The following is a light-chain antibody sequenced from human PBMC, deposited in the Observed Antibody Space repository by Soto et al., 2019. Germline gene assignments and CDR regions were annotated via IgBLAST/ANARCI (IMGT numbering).Light chain of an antibody. CDR3: QQANSFPLT. V-gene: IGKV1-12*01. Sequence: GDRVTITCRASQGITYWLAWYQQRPGRAPKCLIYAASILESGVPSRFTGSGSGTNFTLTINDLQPEDFATYFCQQANSFPLTVGQGTRLEIK. CDR2: AAS. CDR1: QGITYW. J-gene: IGKJ5*01.